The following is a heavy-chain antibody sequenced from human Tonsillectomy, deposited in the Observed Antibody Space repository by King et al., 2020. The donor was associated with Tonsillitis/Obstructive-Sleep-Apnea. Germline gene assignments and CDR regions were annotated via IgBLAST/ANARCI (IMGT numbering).Heavy chain of an antibody. V-gene: IGHV3-23*04. CDR3: AKGPPDFWGLFDY. Sequence: VQLVESGGGSVQPGGSLRLFCAASGFTFSNHVMSWARQAPGKGLEWISSVSVRGGNKLYADSVKGRFTIFKDNSKNTLYLQMDGLRVNDTAIYYCAKGPPDFWGLFDYWGQGTVVTVYS. D-gene: IGHD3-3*01. J-gene: IGHJ4*02. CDR1: GFTFSNHV. CDR2: VSVRGGNK.